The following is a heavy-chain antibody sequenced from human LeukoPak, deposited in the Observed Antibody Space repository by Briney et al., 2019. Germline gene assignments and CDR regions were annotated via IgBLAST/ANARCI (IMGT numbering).Heavy chain of an antibody. CDR2: MNPNSGNT. CDR3: ARSQFPHIVVVTAHLGEDY. CDR1: GYTFTSYD. V-gene: IGHV1-8*01. Sequence: VASVKVSCKASGYTFTSYDINWVRQATGQGLEWMGWMNPNSGNTGYAQKFQGRVTMTRNTSISTAYMELSSLRSEDTAVYYCARSQFPHIVVVTAHLGEDYWGQGTLVTVSS. J-gene: IGHJ4*02. D-gene: IGHD2-21*02.